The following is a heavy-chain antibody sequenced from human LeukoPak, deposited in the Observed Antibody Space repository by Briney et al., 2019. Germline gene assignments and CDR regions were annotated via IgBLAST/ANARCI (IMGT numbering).Heavy chain of an antibody. J-gene: IGHJ3*02. CDR1: GFTFSSYW. V-gene: IGHV3-7*05. CDR3: ASPSSGQSFDI. CDR2: INQNEREI. Sequence: PGGSLRLSCAASGFTFSSYWMSWIRQAPGKGLEWVANINQNEREIYYADSVKGRFTISRDNAENSLFLQLNSLGAEDTAVYYCASPSSGQSFDIWGQGTMVTVSS. D-gene: IGHD6-19*01.